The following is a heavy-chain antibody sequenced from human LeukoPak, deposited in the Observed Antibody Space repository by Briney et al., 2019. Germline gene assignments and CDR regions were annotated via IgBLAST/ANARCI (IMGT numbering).Heavy chain of an antibody. V-gene: IGHV4-39*01. Sequence: SETLSLTCTVSGGSIRSSYYYWGWIRQPPGKGLEWIGSIYDSGSTYYNPSLKSRVTISVDTSKNQFSLKLNSVTAADTAVYYCARRPGGLWFGELLSPFDYWGRGTLVTVSS. CDR2: IYDSGST. CDR3: ARRPGGLWFGELLSPFDY. CDR1: GGSIRSSYYY. J-gene: IGHJ4*02. D-gene: IGHD3-10*01.